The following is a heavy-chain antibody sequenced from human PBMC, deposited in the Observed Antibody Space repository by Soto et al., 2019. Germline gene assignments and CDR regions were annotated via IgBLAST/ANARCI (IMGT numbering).Heavy chain of an antibody. CDR1: GGTFSSYT. CDR2: IIPILGIA. CDR3: SSNIGSYSPWDY. D-gene: IGHD1-26*01. J-gene: IGHJ4*02. Sequence: QVQLVQSGAEVKKPGSSVKVSCKASGGTFSSYTISWVRQAPGQGLEWMGRIIPILGIANYAQKFQGRVTINAVKSTSTAYIELSSLRSEDTAVYYWSSNIGSYSPWDYWGQGTLVTVSA. V-gene: IGHV1-69*02.